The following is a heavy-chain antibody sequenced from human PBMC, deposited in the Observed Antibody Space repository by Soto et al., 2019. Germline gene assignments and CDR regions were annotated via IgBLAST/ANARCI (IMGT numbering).Heavy chain of an antibody. CDR3: ARSSTMVISGFFDY. CDR2: IWYDGSNK. V-gene: IGHV3-33*01. CDR1: GFTFSSYG. J-gene: IGHJ4*02. D-gene: IGHD4-17*01. Sequence: QVQLVESGGGVVQPGRSLRLSCAASGFTFSSYGMHWVRQAPGKGLEWVAVIWYDGSNKYYADSVKGRFTISRDNSKNTLYLQMNNLRAEDTPMYLCARSSTMVISGFFDYWGQGTLVTVSS.